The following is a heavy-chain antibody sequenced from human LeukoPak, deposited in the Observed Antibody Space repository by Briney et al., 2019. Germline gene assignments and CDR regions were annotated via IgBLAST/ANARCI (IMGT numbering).Heavy chain of an antibody. Sequence: PGGSLRLSCAASGFSFSSYWVTWVRQAPGKGLEWVVNIKEDGSEKYYVDSVKGRFTIFRDNARNALYLQMNSLRAEDTAVYYCARAPPARDTSGYIDCWGHGTLVTVSS. V-gene: IGHV3-7*04. CDR3: ARAPPARDTSGYIDC. J-gene: IGHJ4*01. CDR2: IKEDGSEK. CDR1: GFSFSSYW. D-gene: IGHD3-22*01.